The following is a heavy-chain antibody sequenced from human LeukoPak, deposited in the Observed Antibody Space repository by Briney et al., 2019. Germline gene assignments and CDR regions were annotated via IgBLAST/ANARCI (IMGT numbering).Heavy chain of an antibody. CDR3: ARLNQFYDILTDYYTLGAFDY. J-gene: IGHJ4*02. D-gene: IGHD3-9*01. CDR2: ISGSGGVT. V-gene: IGHV3-23*01. CDR1: GFTFRDYA. Sequence: GGSLRLSCAASGFTFRDYAMSWVRQAPGKGLEWVSGISGSGGVTYYADSVRGRFTISRDNSKNTVYLQMNSLRAEDTAVYYCARLNQFYDILTDYYTLGAFDYWGQGTLVTVSS.